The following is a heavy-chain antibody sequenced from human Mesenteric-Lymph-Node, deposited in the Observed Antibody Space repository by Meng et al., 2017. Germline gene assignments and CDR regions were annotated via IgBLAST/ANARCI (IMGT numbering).Heavy chain of an antibody. J-gene: IGHJ5*02. Sequence: QGQLPESRPGLVKPSQTLSLTCTVSGGSISSGTYYWGWIRHLPGKGLEWIAYIHYSGSTYYSPSLKSRVTISVDTSKNQLSLKLSSMTAADTAVYYCARYVFDSSSLYSNWFDPWGQGTLVTVSS. CDR2: IHYSGST. D-gene: IGHD3-22*01. V-gene: IGHV4-31*03. CDR3: ARYVFDSSSLYSNWFDP. CDR1: GGSISSGTYY.